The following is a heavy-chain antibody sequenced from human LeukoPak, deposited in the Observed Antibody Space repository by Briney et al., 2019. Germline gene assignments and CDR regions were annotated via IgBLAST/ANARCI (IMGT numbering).Heavy chain of an antibody. CDR1: GYSFTSYC. CDR2: IYPGDSGP. D-gene: IGHD1-26*01. V-gene: IGHV5-51*01. J-gene: IGHJ3*01. CDR3: GMSGDRVPLQDDVFDV. Sequence: GESLKISCKVSGYSFTSYCIGWVRQMPGKGREWMGIIYPGDSGPTYSPSFQGQVTISVDKSINTAYLQWSSLQASDTAMYYCGMSGDRVPLQDDVFDVWGQGTMVTVST.